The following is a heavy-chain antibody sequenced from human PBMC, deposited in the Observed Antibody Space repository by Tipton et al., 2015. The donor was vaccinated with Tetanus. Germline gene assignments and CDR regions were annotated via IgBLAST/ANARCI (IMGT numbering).Heavy chain of an antibody. CDR2: IHTGGNT. Sequence: SLRLSCAASGFSVSNNYLTWVRQAQGKGLEWVSVIHTGGNTYYADSVKGRFTVSRDNSKNTFHLHMNSLRAEDTAVYYCTRLWAAALDHWGQGPLVPVSS. D-gene: IGHD3-10*01. CDR3: TRLWAAALDH. J-gene: IGHJ4*02. V-gene: IGHV3-53*01. CDR1: GFSVSNNY.